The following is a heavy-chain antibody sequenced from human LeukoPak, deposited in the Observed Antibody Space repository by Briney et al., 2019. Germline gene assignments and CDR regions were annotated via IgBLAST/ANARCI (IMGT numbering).Heavy chain of an antibody. Sequence: GGSLRLSCAASGFGFGQYEMSWVRQAPGKGLGWIAYISVRAGTIYYGDSAEGRFTISRDDAKNSLYLQMNGLRVADTAISFCAKDFPHYYEVPHGMDVWGQGTTVTV. CDR2: ISVRAGTI. V-gene: IGHV3-48*03. CDR3: AKDFPHYYEVPHGMDV. CDR1: GFGFGQYE. J-gene: IGHJ6*02. D-gene: IGHD3-22*01.